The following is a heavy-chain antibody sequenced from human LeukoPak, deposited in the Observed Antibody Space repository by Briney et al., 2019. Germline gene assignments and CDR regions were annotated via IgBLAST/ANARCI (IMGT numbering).Heavy chain of an antibody. CDR2: IYTSGST. CDR1: GGSISSYY. V-gene: IGHV4-4*07. J-gene: IGHJ5*02. D-gene: IGHD2-15*01. Sequence: SETLSLTCTVSGGSISSYYWSWIRQPAGKGLEWIGRIYTSGSTNYNPSLKSRVTMSVDTSKNQFSLKLSSVTAAATAVYYCARDTPCSGGSCYLVHWFDPWGQGTLVTVSS. CDR3: ARDTPCSGGSCYLVHWFDP.